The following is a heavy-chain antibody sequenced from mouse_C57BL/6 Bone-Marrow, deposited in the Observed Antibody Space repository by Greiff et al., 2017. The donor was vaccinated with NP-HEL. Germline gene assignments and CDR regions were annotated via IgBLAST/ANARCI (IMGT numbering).Heavy chain of an antibody. V-gene: IGHV1-55*01. CDR1: GYTFTSYW. Sequence: QVQLQQPGAELVKPGASVKMSCKASGYTFTSYWITWVKQRPGQGLEWIGDIYPGSGSTNYNEKFKSKATLTVDTSSSTAYLQLSSLTSEDSAVYYCARSGITTVVDYWGQGTTLTVSS. J-gene: IGHJ2*01. D-gene: IGHD1-1*01. CDR2: IYPGSGST. CDR3: ARSGITTVVDY.